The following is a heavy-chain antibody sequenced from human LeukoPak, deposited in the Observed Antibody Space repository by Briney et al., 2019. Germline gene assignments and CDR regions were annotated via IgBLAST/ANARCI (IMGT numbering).Heavy chain of an antibody. D-gene: IGHD2-15*01. J-gene: IGHJ6*03. V-gene: IGHV1-2*02. Sequence: ASVKVSCKASGYTFTGYYMHWVRQAPGQGLEWMGWINPNSGGTNFAQKFQGRVTMTRDTCISTAYMELSRLRSDDTAVYYCARDRIPGYYYYYMDVWGKGTTVTVSS. CDR3: ARDRIPGYYYYYMDV. CDR1: GYTFTGYY. CDR2: INPNSGGT.